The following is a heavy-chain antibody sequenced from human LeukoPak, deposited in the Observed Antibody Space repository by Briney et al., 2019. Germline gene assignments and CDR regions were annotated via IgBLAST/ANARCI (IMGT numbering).Heavy chain of an antibody. CDR3: ARIPLPYYDSSGYDFDF. Sequence: GGSLRLSCAAPGFTFSSVSMNWVRQAPGKGLEWGSFISGSVSLIFYTDSVKGRFTISRDNAENSLYLQMKSMRAEDTALCYCARIPLPYYDSSGYDFDFWGQGTLVTVSS. D-gene: IGHD3-22*01. J-gene: IGHJ4*02. CDR1: GFTFSSVS. V-gene: IGHV3-21*01. CDR2: ISGSVSLI.